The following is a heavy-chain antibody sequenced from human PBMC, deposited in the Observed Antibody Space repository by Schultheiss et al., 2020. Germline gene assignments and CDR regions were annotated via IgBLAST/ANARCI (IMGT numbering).Heavy chain of an antibody. CDR2: IYTSGST. J-gene: IGHJ5*02. Sequence: SETLSLTCTVSGGSISSGSYYWSWIRQPAGKGLEWIGRIYTSGSTNYNPSLKSRVTISVDTSKNQFSLKLSSVTAADTAVYYCARGEYFDSLAENWFDPWGQGTLVTVAS. CDR1: GGSISSGSYY. CDR3: ARGEYFDSLAENWFDP. D-gene: IGHD3-9*01. V-gene: IGHV4-61*02.